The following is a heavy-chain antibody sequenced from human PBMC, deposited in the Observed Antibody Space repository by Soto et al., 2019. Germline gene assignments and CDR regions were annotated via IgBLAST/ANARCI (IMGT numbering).Heavy chain of an antibody. D-gene: IGHD2-2*01. V-gene: IGHV1-46*01. CDR2: INPSGGGT. Sequence: ASVKVSCKAPGHTFTSYYIHWVRQAPGQGPEWMGVINPSGGGTSYAQKFQGRVTMTRDTSTSTVYMELSSLRLEDTAVFYCARGFDCGSTICFGGELAYWGQGTLVTVSS. J-gene: IGHJ4*02. CDR3: ARGFDCGSTICFGGELAY. CDR1: GHTFTSYY.